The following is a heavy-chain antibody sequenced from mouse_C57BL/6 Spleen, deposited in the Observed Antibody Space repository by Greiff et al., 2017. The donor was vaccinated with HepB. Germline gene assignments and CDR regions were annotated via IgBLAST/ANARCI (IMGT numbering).Heavy chain of an antibody. V-gene: IGHV1-50*01. J-gene: IGHJ2*01. Sequence: QVQLKQPGAELVKPGASVKLSCKASGYTFTSYWMQGVKQRPGQGLEWIGEIDPSDSYTNYNQKFKGKATLTVDTSSSTAYMQLSSLTSEDSAVYYCARRGIRVDYFDYWGQGTTLTVSS. CDR2: IDPSDSYT. CDR1: GYTFTSYW. CDR3: ARRGIRVDYFDY. D-gene: IGHD3-2*02.